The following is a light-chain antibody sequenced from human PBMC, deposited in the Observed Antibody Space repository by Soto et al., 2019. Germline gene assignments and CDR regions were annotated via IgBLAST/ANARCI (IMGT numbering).Light chain of an antibody. CDR3: YSAADNNLRV. CDR1: VLAKKF. J-gene: IGLJ2*01. Sequence: SYELTQPSSVSVSPGQTARITCSGDVLAKKFARWFQQKPGQAPVLVIYKDTERPSGIPERFSGFSSGTTVTLTISGAQVEDEADYYCYSAADNNLRVFGGGTKMTVL. CDR2: KDT. V-gene: IGLV3-27*01.